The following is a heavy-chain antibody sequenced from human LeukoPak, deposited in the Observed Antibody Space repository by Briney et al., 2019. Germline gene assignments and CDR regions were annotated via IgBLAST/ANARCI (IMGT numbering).Heavy chain of an antibody. Sequence: ASVKVSGKASGYTCTSYGISWVRQAPGQGLEWMGWISAYNGNKNYAQKLQGRVTMTTDTSTSTAYMELRSLRSDDTAVYYCARVNDFWSGSRRGYFGYWGQGTLVTVSS. V-gene: IGHV1-18*01. D-gene: IGHD3-3*01. CDR3: ARVNDFWSGSRRGYFGY. J-gene: IGHJ4*02. CDR2: ISAYNGNK. CDR1: GYTCTSYG.